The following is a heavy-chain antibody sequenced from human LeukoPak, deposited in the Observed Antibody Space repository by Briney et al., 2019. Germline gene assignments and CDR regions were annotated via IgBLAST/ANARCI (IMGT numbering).Heavy chain of an antibody. Sequence: GGSLRLSCAASGFTFSSYGMHWVRQAPGKGLEWVAVIWYDGSNKYYADSVKGRFTISRDNSKSLVYLQMDSLRDEDTAVYYCAGEVVRDVSGVDYTWLDPWGQGTLVFVSA. J-gene: IGHJ5*02. CDR2: IWYDGSNK. CDR3: AGEVVRDVSGVDYTWLDP. CDR1: GFTFSSYG. V-gene: IGHV3-33*01. D-gene: IGHD2-8*01.